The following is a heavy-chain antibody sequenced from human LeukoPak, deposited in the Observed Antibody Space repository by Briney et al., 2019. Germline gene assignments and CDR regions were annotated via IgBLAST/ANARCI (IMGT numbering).Heavy chain of an antibody. CDR1: GGSISSYY. Sequence: SETLSLTCTVSGGSISSYYWSWIRQPPGKGLEWIGYIYYSGSTNYNPSLKSRVTISVDTSKNQFSLKLSSVTAADTAVYYCARQNLYYYGSGSYNDYWGQGTLVTVSS. CDR2: IYYSGST. V-gene: IGHV4-59*08. J-gene: IGHJ4*02. D-gene: IGHD3-10*01. CDR3: ARQNLYYYGSGSYNDY.